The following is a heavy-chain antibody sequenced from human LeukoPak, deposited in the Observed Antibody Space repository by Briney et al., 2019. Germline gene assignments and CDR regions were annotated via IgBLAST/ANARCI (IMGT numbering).Heavy chain of an antibody. CDR1: GYTFTGYY. CDR2: INPNSGGT. Sequence: GASVKVSCKASGYTFTGYYMHWVRQAPGQGLEWMGWINPNSGGTNYAQKFQGRVTMTRDTSISTAYMELSRLRSDDTAVYYCARNYSSGYYFFDYWGQGSLVTVSS. V-gene: IGHV1-2*02. D-gene: IGHD3-22*01. J-gene: IGHJ4*02. CDR3: ARNYSSGYYFFDY.